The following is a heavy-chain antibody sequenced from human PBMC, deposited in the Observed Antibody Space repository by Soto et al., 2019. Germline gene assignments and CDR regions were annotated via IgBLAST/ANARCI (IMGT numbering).Heavy chain of an antibody. D-gene: IGHD3-16*01. V-gene: IGHV3-73*01. Sequence: GGSLRLSCAASGFNFGDSAMHRVRQGSGKRLEWVARIRSKANTYVTAYAESVRGRVTISRDDSNNTTYLQMKGPKGDDTVMYCCTRGGAMGLNDYWGQRT. CDR1: GFNFGDSA. CDR2: IRSKANTYVT. J-gene: IGHJ4*02. CDR3: TRGGAMGLNDY.